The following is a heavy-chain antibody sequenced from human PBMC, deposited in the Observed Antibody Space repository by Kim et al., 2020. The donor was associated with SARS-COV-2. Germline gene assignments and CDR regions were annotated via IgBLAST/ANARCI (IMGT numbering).Heavy chain of an antibody. D-gene: IGHD3-22*01. CDR3: ARDLAYYYDSSGYYSYFDY. J-gene: IGHJ4*02. V-gene: IGHV4-39*07. Sequence: SRVTISVDTSKNQFSLKLSSVTAADTALYYCARDLAYYYDSSGYYSYFDYWGQGTLVTVSS.